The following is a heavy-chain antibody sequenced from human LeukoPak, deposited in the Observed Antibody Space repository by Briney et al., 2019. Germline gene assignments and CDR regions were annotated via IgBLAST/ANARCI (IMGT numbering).Heavy chain of an antibody. CDR3: ASGPRYFDILTGYSSWFDP. CDR1: GYTFTSYD. D-gene: IGHD3-9*01. J-gene: IGHJ5*02. V-gene: IGHV1-8*01. CDR2: MNPNSGNT. Sequence: ASVKVSCKASGYTFTSYDINWVRQATGQGLEWMGWMNPNSGNTGYAQKFQGRVTMTRNTSISTAYMELSSLRSEDTAVYYCASGPRYFDILTGYSSWFDPWGQGTLVTVSS.